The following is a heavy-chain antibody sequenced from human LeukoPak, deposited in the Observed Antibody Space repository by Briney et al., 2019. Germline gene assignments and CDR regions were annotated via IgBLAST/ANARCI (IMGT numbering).Heavy chain of an antibody. V-gene: IGHV3-15*01. CDR3: TTDPPDSYGPRGAFDI. Sequence: NPGGSLRLSCAASGFTFSNAWMSWVRQAPGKGLEWVGRIKSKTDGGTTDYAAPVKGRFTISRDDSKNTLYLQMNSLKTEDTAVYYCTTDPPDSYGPRGAFDIWGQGTMVTVSS. CDR1: GFTFSNAW. CDR2: IKSKTDGGTT. J-gene: IGHJ3*02. D-gene: IGHD2-21*01.